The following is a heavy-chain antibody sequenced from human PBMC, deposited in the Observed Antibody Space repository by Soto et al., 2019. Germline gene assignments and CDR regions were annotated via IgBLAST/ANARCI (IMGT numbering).Heavy chain of an antibody. J-gene: IGHJ6*02. CDR1: GGSVSRGNYF. CDR2: IHSSGST. Sequence: PSETLSLTCTVSGGSVSRGNYFWSWIRQPPGKGLEWIGYIHSSGSTNYNPSLKSRVTISVDTSRNQFSLKLTSVTAADTAVYYCAILTKPTAVTTAFRGGYGLDVWGQGTTVTVSS. V-gene: IGHV4-61*01. D-gene: IGHD4-17*01. CDR3: AILTKPTAVTTAFRGGYGLDV.